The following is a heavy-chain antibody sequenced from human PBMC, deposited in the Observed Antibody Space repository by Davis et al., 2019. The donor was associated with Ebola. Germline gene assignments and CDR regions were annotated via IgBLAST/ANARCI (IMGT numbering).Heavy chain of an antibody. J-gene: IGHJ4*02. D-gene: IGHD3-22*01. CDR2: VYSSGST. CDR3: ARGLTYYYDSSGYY. CDR1: GGSISSGGYS. Sequence: MPSETLSLTCAVSGGSISSGGYSWSWIRQPPGKRLEWTGFVYSSGSTYYNPSLESRLTMSVDTSKNQFSLKLRSVTAADTAVYYCARGLTYYYDSSGYYWGQGTLVTVSS. V-gene: IGHV4-30-4*07.